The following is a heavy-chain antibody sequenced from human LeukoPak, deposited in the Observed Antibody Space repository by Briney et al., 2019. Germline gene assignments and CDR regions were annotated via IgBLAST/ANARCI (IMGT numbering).Heavy chain of an antibody. CDR2: ISSSSSYI. J-gene: IGHJ5*02. V-gene: IGHV3-21*01. Sequence: GGSLRLSCAASGFTFSSYSMNWVRQAPGEGLEWGSSISSSSSYIYYADSVKGRFTISRDNAKNSLYLQMNSLRAEDTAVYYCARAYYYGSGTNWFDPWGQGTLVTVSS. D-gene: IGHD3-10*01. CDR3: ARAYYYGSGTNWFDP. CDR1: GFTFSSYS.